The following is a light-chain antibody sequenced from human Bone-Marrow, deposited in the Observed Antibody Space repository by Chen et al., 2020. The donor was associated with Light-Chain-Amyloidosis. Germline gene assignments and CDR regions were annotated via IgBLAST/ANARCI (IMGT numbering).Light chain of an antibody. CDR1: QSISSY. J-gene: IGKJ2*01. V-gene: IGKV1-39*01. Sequence: DIQMTQSPSSLSASVGDRVTITCRASQSISSYLNWYQQKPGKAPKLLIYAASSLQSGVPSRFSGSGSGTDFPLTISSLQPKDFATYYCQQSYSTPPDMYTFGQGTKLEIK. CDR2: AAS. CDR3: QQSYSTPPDMYT.